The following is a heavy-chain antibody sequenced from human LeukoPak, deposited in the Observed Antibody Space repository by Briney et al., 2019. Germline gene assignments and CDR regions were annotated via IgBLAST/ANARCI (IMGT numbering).Heavy chain of an antibody. V-gene: IGHV3-23*01. CDR3: AKDRIPGTGTLLGF. D-gene: IGHD1-7*01. Sequence: GGSLRLSCEASGFTFSSYAMGWVRQAPGKGLEWVSVTSESGGSTHYADSVKGRFTISRDNSKNTLSLQMNGLRADDTALYYCAKDRIPGTGTLLGFWGQGTLVTVSS. CDR2: TSESGGST. J-gene: IGHJ4*02. CDR1: GFTFSSYA.